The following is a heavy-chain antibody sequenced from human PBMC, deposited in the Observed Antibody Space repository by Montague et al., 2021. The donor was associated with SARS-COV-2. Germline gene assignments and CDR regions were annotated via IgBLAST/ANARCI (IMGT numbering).Heavy chain of an antibody. V-gene: IGHV4-39*01. Sequence: SETLSLTCTVSGGSVGSISSHWGWIRQPPGKGLDYIGSFYYAGGTQYNPSVKSKVTISADTSNDPFSLKVNSVTAADTAVYFCARLYGSSFDYWGQGTLVTVSS. D-gene: IGHD4-17*01. CDR2: FYYAGGT. J-gene: IGHJ4*02. CDR1: GGSVGSISSH. CDR3: ARLYGSSFDY.